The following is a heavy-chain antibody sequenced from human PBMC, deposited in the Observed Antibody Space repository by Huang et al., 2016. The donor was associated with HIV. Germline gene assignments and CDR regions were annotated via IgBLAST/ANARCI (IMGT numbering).Heavy chain of an antibody. V-gene: IGHV3-30*04. CDR3: ARAKDTWDAYDI. CDR1: GFPFNNHA. Sequence: QVQLVASGGGVVQPGRSLLLCCAACGFPFNNHAMHWVRQAPGKGMEWEGVIANDGRNNYYADSVKGRFTNARDSSKSTGFLHMTSLRTEDTDVYYCARAKDTWDAYDIWGQGTMVIVSS. CDR2: IANDGRNN. D-gene: IGHD5-18*01. J-gene: IGHJ3*02.